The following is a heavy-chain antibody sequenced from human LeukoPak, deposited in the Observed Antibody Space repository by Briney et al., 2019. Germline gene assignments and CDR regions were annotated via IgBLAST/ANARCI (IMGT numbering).Heavy chain of an antibody. CDR3: AKVSYYYDSSGTDY. Sequence: GGSLRLSCAASGFTFSSYAMSWVRQAPGKGLEWVSAISGSGGSTYYADSVKGRFTISRDNSKNTLYLQMNSLRAEDTAVYYCAKVSYYYDSSGTDYWGQGTLATVSS. D-gene: IGHD3-22*01. J-gene: IGHJ4*02. CDR1: GFTFSSYA. V-gene: IGHV3-23*01. CDR2: ISGSGGST.